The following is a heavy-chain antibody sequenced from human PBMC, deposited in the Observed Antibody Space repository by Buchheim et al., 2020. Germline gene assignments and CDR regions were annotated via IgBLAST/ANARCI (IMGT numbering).Heavy chain of an antibody. D-gene: IGHD3-10*01. CDR2: ISYDGSNK. J-gene: IGHJ4*02. Sequence: QVQLVESGGGVVQPGRSLRLSCAASGFTFSSYAMHWVRQAPGKGLEWVAVISYDGSNKYYADSVKGRFTISRDNSKNTLYLQMNSLRAEDTAVYYCARDRFIDGSGSSPEEWGQGTL. CDR1: GFTFSSYA. CDR3: ARDRFIDGSGSSPEE. V-gene: IGHV3-30-3*01.